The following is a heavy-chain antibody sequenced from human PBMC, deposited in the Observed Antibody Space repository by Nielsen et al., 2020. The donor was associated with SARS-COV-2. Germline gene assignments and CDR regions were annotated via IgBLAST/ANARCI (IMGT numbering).Heavy chain of an antibody. CDR2: ISSSSSYI. Sequence: GESLKISCAASGFTFSSYSMNWVRQAPGKGLEWVSSISSSSSYIYYADSVKGRFTISRDNAKNSLYLQMNSLRAEDTAVYYCARRGAGGNNWFDPWGQGTLVTVS. CDR3: ARRGAGGNNWFDP. J-gene: IGHJ5*02. CDR1: GFTFSSYS. D-gene: IGHD1-26*01. V-gene: IGHV3-21*01.